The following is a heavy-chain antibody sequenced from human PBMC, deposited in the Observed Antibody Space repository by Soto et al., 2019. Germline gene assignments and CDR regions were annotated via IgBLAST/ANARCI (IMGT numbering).Heavy chain of an antibody. D-gene: IGHD2-15*01. CDR2: FFYSEYT. V-gene: IGHV4-39*01. CDR1: GGSIGSKTSC. J-gene: IGHJ6*04. Sequence: QLQLQESGPGLLKPSETLSLTCTVSGGSIGSKTSCWGWIRKPPGKGLEWIATFFYSEYTYYNPSLKSRVTLSVDTSKNQFSLKLSSVPAADTAAYYCVKLAGYRSGGRCNGDYVMDVWGKVTTATVSS. CDR3: VKLAGYRSGGRCNGDYVMDV.